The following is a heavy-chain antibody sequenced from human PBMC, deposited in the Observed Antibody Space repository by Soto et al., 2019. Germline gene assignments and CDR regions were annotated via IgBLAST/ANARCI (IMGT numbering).Heavy chain of an antibody. CDR1: GFSLSTSGVG. CDR2: IYWDDDK. Sequence: QITLKESGPTLVKPTQTLTLTCTFSGFSLSTSGVGVGWIRQPPGKALECLALIYWDDDKRSSPSLKSRLTLTQDTPKNQVVLTMTNMHPVDTAAYYCAHVPSYTPYYFDYWAQGTLVTVPS. J-gene: IGHJ4*02. D-gene: IGHD3-10*01. V-gene: IGHV2-5*02. CDR3: AHVPSYTPYYFDY.